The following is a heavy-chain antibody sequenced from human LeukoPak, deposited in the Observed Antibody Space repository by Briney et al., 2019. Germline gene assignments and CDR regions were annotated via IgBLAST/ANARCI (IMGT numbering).Heavy chain of an antibody. D-gene: IGHD6-19*01. Sequence: GGSLRLSCAASGFTFTNYAMSWVRQAPGKGLEWVSGISSSGSSTYYADSAKGRFTISRDNSKNTLYLQMNSLRAEDTAVYYCATDMAVARPQYFQHWGQGTLVTVSS. J-gene: IGHJ1*01. CDR2: ISSSGSST. CDR1: GFTFTNYA. CDR3: ATDMAVARPQYFQH. V-gene: IGHV3-23*01.